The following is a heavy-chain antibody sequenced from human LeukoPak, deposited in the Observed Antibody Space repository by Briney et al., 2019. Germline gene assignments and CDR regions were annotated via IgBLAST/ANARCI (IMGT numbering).Heavy chain of an antibody. CDR3: ARASMTTVTNRAYFAY. CDR1: GYTFTCYY. CDR2: INPNSGGT. Sequence: ASVKVSCKASGYTFTCYYMHWVRQAPGQGLEWMGWINPNSGGTNYAQKFQGRVTMTRDTSISTAYMELSRLRSDDTAVYYCARASMTTVTNRAYFAYWGQGTLVTVSS. J-gene: IGHJ4*02. V-gene: IGHV1-2*02. D-gene: IGHD4-11*01.